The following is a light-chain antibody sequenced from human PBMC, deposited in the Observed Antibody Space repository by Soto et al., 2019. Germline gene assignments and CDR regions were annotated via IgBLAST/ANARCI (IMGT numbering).Light chain of an antibody. CDR2: DAS. V-gene: IGKV1-5*01. CDR1: QSISSW. Sequence: EIQMTQSPSTLSASVGDRVTITCRASQSISSWLAWYQQKPGKAPKLVIYDASSLESEVPSRFSGSGSGTEFTLTISSLQPDDFATYYCQQYNSYSWTFGQGTKVEIK. CDR3: QQYNSYSWT. J-gene: IGKJ1*01.